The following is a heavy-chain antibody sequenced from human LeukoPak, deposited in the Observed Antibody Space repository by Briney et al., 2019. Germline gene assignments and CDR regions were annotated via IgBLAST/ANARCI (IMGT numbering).Heavy chain of an antibody. Sequence: SETLSLTCSVSGDSISSDYWSWIRQLAGKGLEWIGRIYTTGSTNYNPSLKSRVTMSVDMSKNQFSLKLSSVTAADTAVYYCARAPYCSSTSCYWEFDYWGQGTLVTVSS. J-gene: IGHJ4*02. CDR3: ARAPYCSSTSCYWEFDY. V-gene: IGHV4-4*07. CDR1: GDSISSDY. CDR2: IYTTGST. D-gene: IGHD2-2*01.